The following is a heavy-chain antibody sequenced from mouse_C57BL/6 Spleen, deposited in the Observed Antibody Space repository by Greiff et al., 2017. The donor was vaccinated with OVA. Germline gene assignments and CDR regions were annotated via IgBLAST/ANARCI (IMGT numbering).Heavy chain of an antibody. Sequence: VQLQQSGTELVKPGASVKLSCKASGYTFTSYWMHWVKQRPGQGLEWIGNINPSNGGTNYNEKFKSKATLTVDKSSSTAYMQLSSLTSEDSAVYYCARDDGYRYWYFDVWGTGTTVTVSS. CDR1: GYTFTSYW. D-gene: IGHD2-3*01. J-gene: IGHJ1*03. V-gene: IGHV1-53*01. CDR3: ARDDGYRYWYFDV. CDR2: INPSNGGT.